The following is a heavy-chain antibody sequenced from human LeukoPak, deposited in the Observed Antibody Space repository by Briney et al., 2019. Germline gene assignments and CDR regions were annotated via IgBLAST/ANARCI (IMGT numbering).Heavy chain of an antibody. CDR2: IYHSGST. CDR3: ARHARITMVRGVRRGIDY. D-gene: IGHD3-10*01. CDR1: GYSISSGYY. Sequence: SEILSLTCTVSGYSISSGYYWGWIRQPPGKGLEWIGSIYHSGSTYYNPSLKSRVTISVDTSKNQFSLKLSSVTAADTAVYYCARHARITMVRGVRRGIDYWGQGTLVTVSS. V-gene: IGHV4-38-2*02. J-gene: IGHJ4*02.